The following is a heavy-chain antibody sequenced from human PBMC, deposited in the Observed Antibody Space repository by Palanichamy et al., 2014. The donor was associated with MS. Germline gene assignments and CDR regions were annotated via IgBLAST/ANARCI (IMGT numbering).Heavy chain of an antibody. CDR2: ISVSGDNT. V-gene: IGHV3-23*04. CDR1: ILLYQQG. J-gene: IGHJ4*02. Sequence: EVQLVESGEGLVQPGGVPETLLCSLWILLYQQGMSWVRQAPGTGLEWVSTISVSGDNTYYADSVKGRFTISRDNSKNTLYLQMNSLRAEDTAVYYCAEGQGSGAYAIFTHWGQGTLVTVSS. D-gene: IGHD5-12*01. CDR3: AEGQGSGAYAIFTH.